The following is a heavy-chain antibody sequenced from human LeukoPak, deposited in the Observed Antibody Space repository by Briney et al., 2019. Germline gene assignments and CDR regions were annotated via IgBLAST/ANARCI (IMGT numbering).Heavy chain of an antibody. V-gene: IGHV1-46*01. CDR3: ARDHNIAVAGSWFDP. Sequence: GASVKVSCKASGYTFTSYYMHWVRQAPGQGLEWMGVISPSGGSTSYAQKFQGRVTMTRDTSTSTVYMELSSLRSEDTAVYYCARDHNIAVAGSWFDPWGQGTLVTVSS. J-gene: IGHJ5*02. CDR1: GYTFTSYY. CDR2: ISPSGGST. D-gene: IGHD6-19*01.